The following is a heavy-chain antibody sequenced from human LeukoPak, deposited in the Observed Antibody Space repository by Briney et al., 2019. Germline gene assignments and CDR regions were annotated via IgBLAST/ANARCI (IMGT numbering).Heavy chain of an antibody. V-gene: IGHV3-53*01. CDR3: VGHSDY. CDR2: IYSGGTS. Sequence: GGSLRLSCAASGITVSTNYMNWVRQAPGKGLEWVAVIYSGGTSYYADSVKGRFTISRDNAKNSLYLQMNSLRAEDTAVYYCVGHSDYWGQGTLVTVSS. CDR1: GITVSTNY. D-gene: IGHD3-16*01. J-gene: IGHJ4*02.